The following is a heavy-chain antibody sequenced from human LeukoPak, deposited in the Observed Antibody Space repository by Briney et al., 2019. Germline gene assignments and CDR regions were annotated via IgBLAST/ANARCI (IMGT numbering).Heavy chain of an antibody. Sequence: AASVKVSCKASGGTFSSYAISWVRQAPGQGLEWMGRIIPILGIANYAQKFQGRVTITADKSTSTAYMELSSLRSEDTAVYYCARADYYDSEPREIWGQGTMVTVSS. D-gene: IGHD3-22*01. CDR3: ARADYYDSEPREI. CDR2: IIPILGIA. J-gene: IGHJ3*02. V-gene: IGHV1-69*04. CDR1: GGTFSSYA.